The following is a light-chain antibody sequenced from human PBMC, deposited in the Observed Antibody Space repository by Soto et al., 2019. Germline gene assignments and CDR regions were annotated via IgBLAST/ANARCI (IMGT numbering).Light chain of an antibody. CDR1: SGDVGGYNY. CDR2: DVS. V-gene: IGLV2-14*01. CDR3: SSYRSGTI. Sequence: QSALTQPASVSGSPGQSITISCTGTSGDVGGYNYVSWYQQHPGKAPKLIIYDVSNRPSGVSNRFSGSKSGNTASLTISGLQAEDEADYYCSSYRSGTIFGGGTKLTVL. J-gene: IGLJ2*01.